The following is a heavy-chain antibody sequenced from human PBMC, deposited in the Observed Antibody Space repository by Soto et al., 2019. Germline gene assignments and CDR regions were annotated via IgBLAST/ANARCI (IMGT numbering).Heavy chain of an antibody. J-gene: IGHJ4*02. V-gene: IGHV1-18*01. CDR1: GYTFTNYV. CDR3: ARDHRGDPDY. CDR2: ITTDKGKT. D-gene: IGHD7-27*01. Sequence: ASVKVSCKTSGYTFTNYVISWVRQAPGQGLEWMGWITTDKGKTTYAQKFQGRVTMTTDTSTSTAYMELSSLRSEDTAVYYCARDHRGDPDYWGQGTLVTVSS.